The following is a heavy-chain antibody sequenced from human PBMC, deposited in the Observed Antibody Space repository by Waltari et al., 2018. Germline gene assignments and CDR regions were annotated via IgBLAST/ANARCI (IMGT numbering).Heavy chain of an antibody. V-gene: IGHV4-59*01. Sequence: QVQLQESGPGLVKPSETLSLTCTVSGGSISSYYWSWLRPPPGTGLEWIGYIYYSGSTNYNPSLKSRVTISVDTSKNQFSLKLSSVTAADTAVYYCARGCMGAAAGTLGQTYYMDVWGKGTTVTISS. J-gene: IGHJ6*03. D-gene: IGHD6-13*01. CDR1: GGSISSYY. CDR2: IYYSGST. CDR3: ARGCMGAAAGTLGQTYYMDV.